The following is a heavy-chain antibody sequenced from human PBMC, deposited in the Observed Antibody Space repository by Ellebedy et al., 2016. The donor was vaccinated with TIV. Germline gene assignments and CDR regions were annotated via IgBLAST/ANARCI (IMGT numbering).Heavy chain of an antibody. CDR1: GFTFSRYN. V-gene: IGHV3-48*02. D-gene: IGHD5-24*01. CDR2: ISSSSSTI. CDR3: AKDISGGAVATMIQ. J-gene: IGHJ4*02. Sequence: PGGSLRLSCAASGFTFSRYNMNWVRQAPGKGPEWVSYISSSSSTIYYADSVKGRFTTSRDNAKSSLYLQMNSLRDEDTAVYYCAKDISGGAVATMIQWGQGTLVTVSP.